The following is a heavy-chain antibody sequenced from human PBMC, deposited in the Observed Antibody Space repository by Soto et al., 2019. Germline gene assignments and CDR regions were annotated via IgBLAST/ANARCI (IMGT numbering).Heavy chain of an antibody. V-gene: IGHV3-49*02. Sequence: LRLSCTGSGFNFANYALTWVRQAPWKGLEWVGFIRGETNGGTADYAASLKGRITISRDDSKSIAYLEINSLQTEDTAVYYCTRYYYESSGYYVYWGQGTLITVSS. D-gene: IGHD3-22*01. CDR2: IRGETNGGTA. J-gene: IGHJ4*02. CDR3: TRYYYESSGYYVY. CDR1: GFNFANYA.